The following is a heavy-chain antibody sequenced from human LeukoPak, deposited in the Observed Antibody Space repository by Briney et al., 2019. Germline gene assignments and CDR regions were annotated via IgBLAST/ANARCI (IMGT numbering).Heavy chain of an antibody. CDR3: ARVSYATGTFDY. Sequence: ASVKVSCKASGYTFTSYAMHWVRQAPGQRLEWMGWINAGNGNTKYSQKFQGRVTITRDTSASTAYMELSSLRSEDTAVYYCARVSYATGTFDYWGQGTLVTVSS. CDR1: GYTFTSYA. V-gene: IGHV1-3*01. CDR2: INAGNGNT. J-gene: IGHJ4*02. D-gene: IGHD2-15*01.